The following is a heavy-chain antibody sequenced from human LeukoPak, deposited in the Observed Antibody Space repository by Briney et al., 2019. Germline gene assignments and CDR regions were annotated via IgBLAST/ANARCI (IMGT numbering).Heavy chain of an antibody. J-gene: IGHJ4*02. CDR2: INPNSGGT. CDR3: ARVGGYSGYEPFDY. Sequence: ASVKVSCKASGYTFTSYYMHWVRQAPGQGLEWMGWINPNSGGTNYAQKFQGRVTMTRDTSISTAYMELSRPRSDDTAVYYCARVGGYSGYEPFDYWGQGTLVTVSS. D-gene: IGHD5-12*01. V-gene: IGHV1-2*02. CDR1: GYTFTSYY.